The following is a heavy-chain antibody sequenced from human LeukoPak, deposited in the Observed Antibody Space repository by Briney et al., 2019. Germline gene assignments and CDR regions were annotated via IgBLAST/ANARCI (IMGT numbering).Heavy chain of an antibody. CDR3: ARDRGGFDP. D-gene: IGHD3-10*01. V-gene: IGHV4-39*07. CDR1: GGSISSSSYY. Sequence: SETLSLTCTVSGGSISSSSYYWGWIRQPPGKGLEWIGSIYYSGSTYYNPSLKSRVTISVDTSKNQFSLKLSSVTAADTAVYYCARDRGGFDPWGQGTLVTVSS. CDR2: IYYSGST. J-gene: IGHJ5*02.